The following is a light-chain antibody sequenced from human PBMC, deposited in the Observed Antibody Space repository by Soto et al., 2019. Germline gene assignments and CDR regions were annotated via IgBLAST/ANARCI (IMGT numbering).Light chain of an antibody. CDR2: DVS. V-gene: IGLV2-14*03. Sequence: QSVLTQPASVSGSPGQSITISCTGTSSDVAAYNYVSWYQQHPGKAPKLMVYDVSNRPSGVSNRFSGSKSGNTASLTISGLQAEDEADYYCSSYTSGGNYVFGTGTKVTVI. CDR3: SSYTSGGNYV. J-gene: IGLJ1*01. CDR1: SSDVAAYNY.